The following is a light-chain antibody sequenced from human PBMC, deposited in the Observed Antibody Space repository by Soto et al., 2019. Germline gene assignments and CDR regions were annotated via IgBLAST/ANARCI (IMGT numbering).Light chain of an antibody. J-gene: IGKJ4*01. V-gene: IGKV3-11*01. CDR3: QQRSNWPPALT. CDR1: QSLSSR. Sequence: IVLTQSPATLSLSPGERVTLSCRASQSLSSRLACYQQKPGQAPRLLIYDTSNRATGIPARFSGSGSGTDFTLTISSLEPEDFAVYYCQQRSNWPPALTFGGGTKVEIK. CDR2: DTS.